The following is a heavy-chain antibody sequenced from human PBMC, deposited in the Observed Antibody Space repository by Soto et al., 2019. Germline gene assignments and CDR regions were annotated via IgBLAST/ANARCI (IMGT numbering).Heavy chain of an antibody. CDR2: INQSGST. CDR3: ARTYSSSWSPFDY. V-gene: IGHV4-34*01. Sequence: QVQLQQWGAGLLKPSETLSLTCAVYGGSFSGYYWSWIRQPPGKGLEWIGEINQSGSTNYNPSLKIRVTISVDTSKNQFSLQLSSVTAADTAVYYCARTYSSSWSPFDYWGQGTLVTVSS. J-gene: IGHJ4*02. D-gene: IGHD6-13*01. CDR1: GGSFSGYY.